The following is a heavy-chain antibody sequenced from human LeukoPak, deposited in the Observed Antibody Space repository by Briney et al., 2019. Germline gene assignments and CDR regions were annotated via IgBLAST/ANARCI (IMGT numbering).Heavy chain of an antibody. D-gene: IGHD3-16*01. Sequence: SETLSLTCTVSGGSISSYYWSWIRQPPGKGLEWIGYIYYSGSTNYNPSLKSRVTISVDTSKNQFSLKLSSVTAADTAVYYCARGGEYFDYWGQGTLVTVSS. CDR3: ARGGEYFDY. CDR1: GGSISSYY. V-gene: IGHV4-59*08. J-gene: IGHJ4*02. CDR2: IYYSGST.